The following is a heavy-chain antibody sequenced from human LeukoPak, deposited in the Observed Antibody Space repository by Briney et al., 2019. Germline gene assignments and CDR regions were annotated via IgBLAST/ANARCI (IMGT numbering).Heavy chain of an antibody. CDR3: ARGDIVFTF. CDR2: IRSKGNNYAT. Sequence: GGSLRLSCAASGFTFSSAAMQWVRQASGKGLEWVARIRSKGNNYATEYAASVKGRFTVSRDDSQNTAYLQMSSLKTEDTAVYYCARGDIVFTFWGQGILVTVSS. J-gene: IGHJ4*02. D-gene: IGHD5/OR15-5a*01. V-gene: IGHV3-73*01. CDR1: GFTFSSAA.